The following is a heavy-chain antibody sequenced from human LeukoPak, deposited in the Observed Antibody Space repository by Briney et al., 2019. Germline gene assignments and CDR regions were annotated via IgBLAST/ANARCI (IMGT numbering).Heavy chain of an antibody. V-gene: IGHV1-8*01. CDR3: ARDLTGLDS. CDR1: GYTFTSHD. CDR2: MNPNSGHT. J-gene: IGHJ5*01. Sequence: ASVKVSCKTYGYTFTSHDINWVRQATGQGLEWMGWMNPNSGHTGYAQKFQGRVTMTRNTSISTAYMELTSLRSDDTAVYFCARDLTGLDSWGQGTLVTVPS.